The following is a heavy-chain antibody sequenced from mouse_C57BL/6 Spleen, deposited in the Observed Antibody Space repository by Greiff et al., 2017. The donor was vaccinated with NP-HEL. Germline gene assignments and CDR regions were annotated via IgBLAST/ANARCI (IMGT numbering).Heavy chain of an antibody. V-gene: IGHV1-69*01. CDR1: GYTFTSYW. J-gene: IGHJ3*01. D-gene: IGHD3-3*01. CDR2: IDPSDSYT. Sequence: QVQLQQPGAELVMPGASVKLSCKASGYTFTSYWMHWVKQRPGQGLEWIGEIDPSDSYTNYNQKFKGKSTLTVDKSSSTAYMQLSSRTSEDSAVYYCARRGTGVFAYWGQGTLVTVSA. CDR3: ARRGTGVFAY.